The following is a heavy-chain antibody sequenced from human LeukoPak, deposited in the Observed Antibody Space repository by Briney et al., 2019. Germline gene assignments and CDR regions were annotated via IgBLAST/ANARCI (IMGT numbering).Heavy chain of an antibody. CDR2: IKSKIDGGTT. Sequence: GGSLRLSCAVSGFNVKNAWMSWVRQAPGKGLEWVGRIKSKIDGGTTDYGAPVKGRFSISRDDPKNTLYLQMNSLKSEDTAVYYCTRGAVTTPFWGQGTLVTVSS. CDR3: TRGAVTTPF. D-gene: IGHD4-17*01. J-gene: IGHJ4*02. V-gene: IGHV3-15*01. CDR1: GFNVKNAW.